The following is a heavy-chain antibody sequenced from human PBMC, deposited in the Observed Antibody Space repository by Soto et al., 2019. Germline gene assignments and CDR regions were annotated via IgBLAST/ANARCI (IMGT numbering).Heavy chain of an antibody. CDR3: ATRYAISGGRIGYYFDY. CDR1: GGTFSSYA. CDR2: IIPIFGTA. J-gene: IGHJ4*02. V-gene: IGHV1-69*13. Sequence: SVKVSCKASGGTFSSYAISWVLQAPGQGLEWMGGIIPIFGTANYAQKFQGRVTITADESTSTAYMELSSLRSEDTAVYYCATRYAISGGRIGYYFDYWGQGTLVTVSS. D-gene: IGHD2-15*01.